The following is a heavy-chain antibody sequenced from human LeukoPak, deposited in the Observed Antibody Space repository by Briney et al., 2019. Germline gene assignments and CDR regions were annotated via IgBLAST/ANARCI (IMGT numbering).Heavy chain of an antibody. V-gene: IGHV3-30*02. CDR3: AKLRTANLRPDAFDI. CDR2: IRYDGSNK. Sequence: GGSLRLSCAASGFTFSSCGMHWVRQAPGKGLEWVAFIRYDGSNKYYADSVKGRFTVSRDNSKNTLYLQMSGLRAEDTAVYYCAKLRTANLRPDAFDIWGQGTMVTVSS. D-gene: IGHD6-25*01. J-gene: IGHJ3*02. CDR1: GFTFSSCG.